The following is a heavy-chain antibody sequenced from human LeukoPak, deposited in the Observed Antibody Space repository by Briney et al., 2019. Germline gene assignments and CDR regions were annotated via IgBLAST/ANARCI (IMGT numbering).Heavy chain of an antibody. D-gene: IGHD2-15*01. V-gene: IGHV3-23*01. J-gene: IGHJ1*01. CDR1: GFTFSSYA. Sequence: GGSLSLSCAVSGFTFSSYAMSWVRQAPGKGLEWVSAIRGSGEVTLYADSVKGRCTGSRANAINTRYLQMNSLTAGDTAVCYCANRREYCSGGTGGSEYSSTGDRAPSSPSP. CDR2: IRGSGEVT. CDR3: ANRREYCSGGTGGSEYSST.